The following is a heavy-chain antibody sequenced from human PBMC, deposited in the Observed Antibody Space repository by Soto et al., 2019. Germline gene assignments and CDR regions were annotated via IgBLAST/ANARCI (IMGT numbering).Heavy chain of an antibody. J-gene: IGHJ4*02. Sequence: SETLSLTCTVSRASIYTYSWTWIRQPAGKGLQWIGHIYSSGSANYSPSLKSRVSMSVDSSKNQISLKLSSVTAADTAVYYCATIVGANDYWGQGTLVTVYS. V-gene: IGHV4-4*07. CDR2: IYSSGSA. CDR3: ATIVGANDY. CDR1: RASIYTYS. D-gene: IGHD1-26*01.